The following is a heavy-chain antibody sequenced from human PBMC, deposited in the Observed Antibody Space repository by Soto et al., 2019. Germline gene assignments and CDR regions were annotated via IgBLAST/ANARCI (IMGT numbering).Heavy chain of an antibody. J-gene: IGHJ4*02. Sequence: SETLSLTCTVSRASIYTYSWTWIRQPAGKGLQWIGHIYSSGSANYSPSLKSRVSMSVDSSKNQISLKLSSVTAADTAVYYCATIVGANDYWGQGTLVTVYS. V-gene: IGHV4-4*07. CDR2: IYSSGSA. CDR3: ATIVGANDY. CDR1: RASIYTYS. D-gene: IGHD1-26*01.